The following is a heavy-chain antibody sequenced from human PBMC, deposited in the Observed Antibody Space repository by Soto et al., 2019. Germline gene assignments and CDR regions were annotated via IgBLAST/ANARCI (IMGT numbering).Heavy chain of an antibody. J-gene: IGHJ6*02. D-gene: IGHD3-9*01. CDR3: ARAPPYYDILTGPSKHYYHGMDV. CDR2: INPNSGGT. CDR1: GYTFTGYF. V-gene: IGHV1-2*04. Sequence: ASVKVSCKASGYTFTGYFMHWVRQAPGQGLEWMGWINPNSGGTNYAQKFQGWVTMTRDTSISTAYMELSRLRSDDTAVYYCARAPPYYDILTGPSKHYYHGMDVWGQGTTVTVSS.